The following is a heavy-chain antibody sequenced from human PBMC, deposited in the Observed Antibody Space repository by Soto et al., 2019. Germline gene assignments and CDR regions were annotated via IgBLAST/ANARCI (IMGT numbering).Heavy chain of an antibody. CDR2: ISAYNGNT. V-gene: IGHV1-18*01. J-gene: IGHJ5*02. CDR1: GYTFTSYG. Sequence: ASVKVSCKASGYTFTSYGISWVRQAPGQGLEWMGWISAYNGNTNYAQKLQGRVTMTTDTSTSTAYMELRSLRSDDTAVYYCARGEHYCTNGLCYTPSSAWFDPWGQGTLVTVSS. D-gene: IGHD2-8*01. CDR3: ARGEHYCTNGLCYTPSSAWFDP.